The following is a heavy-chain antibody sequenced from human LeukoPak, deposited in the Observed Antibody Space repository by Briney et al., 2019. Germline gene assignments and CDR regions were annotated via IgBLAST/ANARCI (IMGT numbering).Heavy chain of an antibody. J-gene: IGHJ4*02. CDR2: ISSNGGST. D-gene: IGHD6-13*01. CDR3: ARGGGPKYSSSWLYYFDY. Sequence: GGSLRLSCAASGFTLSSYAMHWVRQAPGKGLEYVSAISSNGGSTYYANSVKGRFTISRDNSKNTLYLQMGSLRAEDMAVYYCARGGGPKYSSSWLYYFDYWGQGTLVTVSS. CDR1: GFTLSSYA. V-gene: IGHV3-64*01.